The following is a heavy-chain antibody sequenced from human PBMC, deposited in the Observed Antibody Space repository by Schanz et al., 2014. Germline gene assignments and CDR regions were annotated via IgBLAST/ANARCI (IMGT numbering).Heavy chain of an antibody. J-gene: IGHJ4*02. CDR3: AKDGRLPYYGTGSDFDY. D-gene: IGHD3-22*01. CDR1: GFTFSIYG. Sequence: DVQLVDSGGGLVQPGGSLRLSCAASGFTFSIYGMSWVRQAPGKVLEWVSRMIGSGSSVFYADSVKGRFTISRDNLKNTVYLQMNSLRAGDTAVYYCAKDGRLPYYGTGSDFDYWGQGTLVAVSS. V-gene: IGHV3-23*04. CDR2: MIGSGSSV.